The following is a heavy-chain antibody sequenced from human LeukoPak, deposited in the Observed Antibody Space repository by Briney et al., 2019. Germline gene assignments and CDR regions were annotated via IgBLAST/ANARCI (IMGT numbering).Heavy chain of an antibody. V-gene: IGHV4-59*12. CDR1: SGSTSSYY. Sequence: PSETLSLTCTVSSGSTSSYYWSWIRQPPGKGLEWIGYINYSGSTYNPSLKSRVTMSVDTSKNQFSLKLSSVTAADTAVYYCARSVGSSWYGHFDYWGQGTLVTVSS. CDR3: ARSVGSSWYGHFDY. J-gene: IGHJ4*02. D-gene: IGHD6-13*01. CDR2: INYSGST.